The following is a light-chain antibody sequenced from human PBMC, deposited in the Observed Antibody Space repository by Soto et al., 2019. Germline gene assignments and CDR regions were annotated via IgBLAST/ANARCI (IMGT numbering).Light chain of an antibody. J-gene: IGKJ4*01. CDR2: DAS. CDR3: QQRGNWPLT. Sequence: EIVLTQSPATLSLSPGERATLSCRASQNVGSYLAWYQQKPGQAPMLLIYDASNRATGIPARFSGSGSGTDFTLTITRLEPEDFAVYYCQQRGNWPLTFGGGTKLEIK. CDR1: QNVGSY. V-gene: IGKV3-11*01.